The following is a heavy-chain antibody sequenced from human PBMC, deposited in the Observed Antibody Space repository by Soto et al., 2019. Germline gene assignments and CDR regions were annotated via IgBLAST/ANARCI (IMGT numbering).Heavy chain of an antibody. Sequence: WGSLRLSCSASGFTFSTYAMSWVRQAPGKGLEWVSAISVGGGSTYYADSVKGRFTVSRDNSKNTLYLQMSSLGAEDTAVYYCAKAHTLFDPWGRGTLVTVSS. CDR2: ISVGGGST. D-gene: IGHD2-2*02. CDR1: GFTFSTYA. V-gene: IGHV3-23*01. J-gene: IGHJ5*02. CDR3: AKAHTLFDP.